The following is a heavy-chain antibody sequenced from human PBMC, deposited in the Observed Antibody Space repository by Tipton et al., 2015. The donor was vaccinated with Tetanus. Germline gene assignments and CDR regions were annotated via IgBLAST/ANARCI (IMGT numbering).Heavy chain of an antibody. CDR1: GGSISSYY. D-gene: IGHD6-13*01. J-gene: IGHJ5*02. CDR3: ARGKQQLA. V-gene: IGHV4-59*01. CDR2: IYYSGST. Sequence: TLSLTCTVSGGSISSYYWSWIRQPPGKGLEWIGYIYYSGSTNYNPSLKSRVTISVDTSKNQFSLKLSSVTAADTAVYYCARGKQQLAWDQGTLVTVSS.